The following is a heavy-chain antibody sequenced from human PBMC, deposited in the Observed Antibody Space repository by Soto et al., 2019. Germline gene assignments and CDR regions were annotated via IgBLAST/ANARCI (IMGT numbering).Heavy chain of an antibody. CDR2: ISGSGGST. J-gene: IGHJ4*02. CDR3: AKDYYDSFPQKYYFDY. D-gene: IGHD3-22*01. CDR1: GFTFSSYA. V-gene: IGHV3-23*01. Sequence: PGGSLRLSCAASGFTFSSYAMSWVRQAPGKGLEWVSAISGSGGSTYYADSVKGRFTISRDNSKNTLYLQMNSLRAEDTAVYYCAKDYYDSFPQKYYFDYWGQGTLVTVSS.